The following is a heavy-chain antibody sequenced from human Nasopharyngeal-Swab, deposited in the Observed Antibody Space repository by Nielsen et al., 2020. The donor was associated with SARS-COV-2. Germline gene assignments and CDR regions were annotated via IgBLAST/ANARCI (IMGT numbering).Heavy chain of an antibody. D-gene: IGHD5-12*01. J-gene: IGHJ6*03. CDR2: INHSGST. V-gene: IGHV4-34*01. Sequence: WIRQPPGKGLEWIGEINHSGSTNYNPSLKRRVTISVDTSKNQFSLKLSSVTAADTAVYYCARDGGGYSGYDYPLYYYYYMDVWGKGTTVTVSS. CDR3: ARDGGGYSGYDYPLYYYYYMDV.